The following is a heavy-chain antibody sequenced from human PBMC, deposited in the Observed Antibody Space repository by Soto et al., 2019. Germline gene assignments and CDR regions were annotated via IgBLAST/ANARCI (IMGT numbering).Heavy chain of an antibody. J-gene: IGHJ4*02. V-gene: IGHV4-34*01. D-gene: IGHD6-13*01. CDR3: ARGGGQQLLPTPICYNIDY. CDR1: GGSFSSYY. CDR2: INHSGST. Sequence: SETLSLTCTVYGGSFSSYYWSWIRQPPGKGLEWIGEINHSGSTNYNPSLTSRVTISVDMSKNQFSLKLSSVTAADTAVYFCARGGGQQLLPTPICYNIDYWGQGTLVTVSS.